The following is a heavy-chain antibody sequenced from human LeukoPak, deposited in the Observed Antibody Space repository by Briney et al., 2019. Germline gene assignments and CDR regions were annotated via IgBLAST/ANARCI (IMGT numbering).Heavy chain of an antibody. CDR1: GYTFTGYY. V-gene: IGHV1-2*02. D-gene: IGHD1-20*01. CDR2: INPNSGDT. CDR3: ARGDNWSGNYYYGMDV. Sequence: GASVKVSCKVSGYTFTGYYMHWVRQAPGQGLEWMGWINPNSGDTNYAQKFQGRVTMTRDTSISTAYMELSRLRSDDTAVYYCARGDNWSGNYYYGMDVWGQGTTVTVSS. J-gene: IGHJ6*02.